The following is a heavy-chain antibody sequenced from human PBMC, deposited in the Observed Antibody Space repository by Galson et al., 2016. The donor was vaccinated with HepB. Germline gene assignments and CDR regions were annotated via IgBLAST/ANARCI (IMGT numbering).Heavy chain of an antibody. Sequence: SLRLSCAASGFSFSPCAMNWVRQAPGKGLEWVSTITGSGASTYYVDSVKGRFIVPRANSKNTLYLQMNSLTAEDTATYFCAKEEIAAAGTALDYWGRGTLVTVSS. V-gene: IGHV3-23*01. J-gene: IGHJ4*02. CDR1: GFSFSPCA. D-gene: IGHD6-13*01. CDR3: AKEEIAAAGTALDY. CDR2: ITGSGAST.